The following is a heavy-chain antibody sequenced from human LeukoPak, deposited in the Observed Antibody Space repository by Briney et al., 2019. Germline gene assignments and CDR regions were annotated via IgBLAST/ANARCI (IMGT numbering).Heavy chain of an antibody. V-gene: IGHV3-15*01. D-gene: IGHD3-22*01. CDR1: GLTFSNAW. CDR2: IKSKTDGGAT. J-gene: IGHJ4*02. Sequence: KPGGSLRLSCAASGLTFSNAWMSWVRQAPGKGLEWVGRIKSKTDGGATDYTAPVKGRFTISRDDSKNTLYLQMNSLKTEDTAVYCCTTLFGAYYYDSSGFYYPFDYWGQGTLVTVSS. CDR3: TTLFGAYYYDSSGFYYPFDY.